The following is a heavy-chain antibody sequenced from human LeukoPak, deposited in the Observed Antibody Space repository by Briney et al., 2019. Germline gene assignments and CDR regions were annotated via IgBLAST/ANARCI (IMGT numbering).Heavy chain of an antibody. CDR3: AGGSYYGSGSYYVLSDF. Sequence: GGSLRLSCAASGCTLSGYWMHWVRQAPGKGLEWVSRINSDGSSTSYADSVKGRFTISRDNAKNTLYLQMNSLRAEDTAVYFCAGGSYYGSGSYYVLSDFWGQGTLVTVSS. V-gene: IGHV3-74*01. CDR2: INSDGSST. J-gene: IGHJ4*02. D-gene: IGHD3-10*01. CDR1: GCTLSGYW.